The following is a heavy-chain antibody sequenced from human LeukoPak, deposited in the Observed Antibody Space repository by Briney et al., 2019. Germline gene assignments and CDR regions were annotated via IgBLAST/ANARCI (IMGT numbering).Heavy chain of an antibody. CDR3: ARDRRTYYGGNSGGVDY. J-gene: IGHJ4*02. Sequence: ASVKVSCKVSGYTLTELSMHWVRQAPGKGLDWMGGFDPEDGETIYAQKFQGRVTMTEDTSTDTAYMELSRLRSDDTAVYYCARDRRTYYGGNSGGVDYWGQGTLVTVSS. CDR1: GYTLTELS. D-gene: IGHD4-23*01. CDR2: FDPEDGET. V-gene: IGHV1-24*01.